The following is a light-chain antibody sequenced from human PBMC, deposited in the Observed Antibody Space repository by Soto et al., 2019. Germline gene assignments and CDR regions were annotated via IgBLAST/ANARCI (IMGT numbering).Light chain of an antibody. CDR1: QAIAPY. CDR2: ATS. V-gene: IGKV1-27*01. CDR3: QKYNSAPLT. Sequence: DVQMTQSPSSLSAFVGDRVTITCRASQAIAPYLAWFQQKPGKVPKLLIYATSTLQSGVPSRFSGSGSGTDVTLTISSLQPEDVGTYYCQKYNSAPLTFGGGTKVEIK. J-gene: IGKJ4*01.